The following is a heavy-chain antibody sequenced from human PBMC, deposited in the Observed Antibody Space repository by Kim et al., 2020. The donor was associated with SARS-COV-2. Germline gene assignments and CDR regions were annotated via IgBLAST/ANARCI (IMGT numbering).Heavy chain of an antibody. CDR2: ISSSGSTI. V-gene: IGHV3-48*02. J-gene: IGHJ4*02. CDR1: GFTFSSYS. Sequence: GGSLRLSCAASGFTFSSYSMNWVRQAPGKGLEWVSYISSSGSTIYYADSVKGRFTISRDNAKNSLYLQMNSLRDEDTAVYYCASSWWVPVVITDYWGQGTLVTVSS. CDR3: ASSWWVPVVITDY. D-gene: IGHD3-22*01.